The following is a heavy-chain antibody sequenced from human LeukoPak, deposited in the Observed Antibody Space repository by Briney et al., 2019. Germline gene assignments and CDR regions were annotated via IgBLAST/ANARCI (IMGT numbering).Heavy chain of an antibody. CDR2: IYHSGST. V-gene: IGHV4-38-2*01. J-gene: IGHJ4*02. CDR1: GYSISSGYY. Sequence: PSETLSLSCAVSGYSISSGYYWGWIRPPPGKGREGIGIIYHSGSTYYNPSLRSRVTISVDTSKNQCSLKLSSVTAADTVVYYCASRAGSWLALAYWGQGTLVTASS. D-gene: IGHD3-10*01. CDR3: ASRAGSWLALAY.